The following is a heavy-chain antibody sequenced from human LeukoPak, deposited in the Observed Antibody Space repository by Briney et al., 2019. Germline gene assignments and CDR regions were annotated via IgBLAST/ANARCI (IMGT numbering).Heavy chain of an antibody. CDR2: IYHSGST. CDR3: ARDSVP. D-gene: IGHD4-11*01. V-gene: IGHV4-59*12. J-gene: IGHJ5*02. CDR1: GGSISSYY. Sequence: SETLSLTCTVSGGSISSYYWSWIRQPPGKGLEWIGSIYHSGSTYYNPSLQSRVTISVDTSKNQFSLKLSSVTAADTAVYYCARDSVPWGQGTLVTVSS.